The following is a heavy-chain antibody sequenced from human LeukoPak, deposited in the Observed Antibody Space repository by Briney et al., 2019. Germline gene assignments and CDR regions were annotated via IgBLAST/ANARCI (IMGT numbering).Heavy chain of an antibody. CDR2: IYYSGST. Sequence: SETLSLTCTVSGGSISISSYYWGWIRPPPGKGLEWIGSIYYSGSTYYNPSLKSRVTISVDTSKNQFSLKLSSVTAADTAVYYCARQRYYDQSWFDPWGQGTLVTVSS. CDR3: ARQRYYDQSWFDP. J-gene: IGHJ5*02. V-gene: IGHV4-39*01. CDR1: GGSISISSYY. D-gene: IGHD3-22*01.